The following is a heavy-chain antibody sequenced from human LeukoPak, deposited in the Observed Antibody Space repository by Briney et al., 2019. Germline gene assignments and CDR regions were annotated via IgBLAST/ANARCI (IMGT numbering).Heavy chain of an antibody. V-gene: IGHV3-30-3*01. D-gene: IGHD3-22*01. J-gene: IGHJ3*02. CDR3: ARGSDYYDNQGADDAFDI. CDR2: ISYDGSNK. CDR1: GFTFSSYA. Sequence: GGSLRLSCAASGFTFSSYAMHWVRQAPGKGLEWVAVISYDGSNKYYAGSVKGRFTISRDNSKNTLYLQMNSLRAEDTAVYYCARGSDYYDNQGADDAFDIWGQGTMVTVSS.